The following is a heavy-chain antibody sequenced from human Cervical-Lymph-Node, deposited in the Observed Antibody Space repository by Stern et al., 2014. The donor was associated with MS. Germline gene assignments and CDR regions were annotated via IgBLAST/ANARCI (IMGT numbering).Heavy chain of an antibody. J-gene: IGHJ6*02. CDR1: GFSLSTSGVG. V-gene: IGHV2-5*02. CDR3: AHGTLDHYYYGMDV. CDR2: IYWDDDK. Sequence: QVTLRESGPTLVKPTQTLTLTCTFSGFSLSTSGVGVGWIRQHPGKALEWLALIYWDDDKRYSPSLKSRLTITKDTSKNQVVLTMTNMDPVDTATYYCAHGTLDHYYYGMDVWGQGTTVTVSS. D-gene: IGHD3-3*02.